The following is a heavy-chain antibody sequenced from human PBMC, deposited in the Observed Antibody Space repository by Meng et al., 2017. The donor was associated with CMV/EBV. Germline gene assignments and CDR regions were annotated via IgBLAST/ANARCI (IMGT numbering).Heavy chain of an antibody. CDR3: ARGTKYHLRRWFDY. Sequence: SCAASGFTFSSYSMNWVRQAPGKGLEWVANIKQDGSEKYYVDSVKGRFTISRDNAKNSLYLQMNSLRAEDTAVYYCARGTKYHLRRWFDYWGQGTLVTVSS. CDR2: IKQDGSEK. J-gene: IGHJ4*02. CDR1: GFTFSSYS. V-gene: IGHV3-7*01. D-gene: IGHD2-2*01.